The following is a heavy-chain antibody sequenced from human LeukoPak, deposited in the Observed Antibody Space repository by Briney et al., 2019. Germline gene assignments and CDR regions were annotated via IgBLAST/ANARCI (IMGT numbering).Heavy chain of an antibody. CDR2: IYSGGST. D-gene: IGHD3-22*01. V-gene: IGHV3-66*01. Sequence: GGSLRLSCAASGFTVSSNYMSWVRQAPGKGLEWVSVIYSGGSTYYADSVKGRFTISRDNSKNTLYLQMNSLRAEDTAVYYCAREAYYDSSGYIPWGQGTLVTVSS. CDR1: GFTVSSNY. CDR3: AREAYYDSSGYIP. J-gene: IGHJ5*02.